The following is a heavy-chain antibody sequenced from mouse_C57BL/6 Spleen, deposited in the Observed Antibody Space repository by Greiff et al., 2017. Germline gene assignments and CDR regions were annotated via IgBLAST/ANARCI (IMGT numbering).Heavy chain of an antibody. D-gene: IGHD2-5*01. Sequence: QVQLQQPGAELVRPGSSVKLSCKASGYTFTSYWMHWVKQRPIQGLEWIGNIDPSDSETHYNQKFKDKATLTVDKSSSTAYMQLSSLTYEDAAVYYCASAYYSTWFAYWGQGTLVTVSA. CDR1: GYTFTSYW. J-gene: IGHJ3*01. CDR2: IDPSDSET. V-gene: IGHV1-52*01. CDR3: ASAYYSTWFAY.